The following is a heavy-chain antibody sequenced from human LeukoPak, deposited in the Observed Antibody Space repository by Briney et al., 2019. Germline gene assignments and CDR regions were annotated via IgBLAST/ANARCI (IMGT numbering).Heavy chain of an antibody. J-gene: IGHJ4*02. V-gene: IGHV3-21*01. CDR3: ARFHIVVVTAIRYFDY. D-gene: IGHD2-21*02. Sequence: GGSLRLSCAASGFPFSSYRMNWVRQAPGKGLEWVSSISSSSSYIYYADSVKGRFTISRDNAKNSLYLQMNSLRAEDTAVYYCARFHIVVVTAIRYFDYWGQGTLVTVSS. CDR2: ISSSSSYI. CDR1: GFPFSSYR.